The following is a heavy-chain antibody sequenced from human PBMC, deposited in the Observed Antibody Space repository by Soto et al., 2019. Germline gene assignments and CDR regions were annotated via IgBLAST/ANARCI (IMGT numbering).Heavy chain of an antibody. D-gene: IGHD5-18*01. J-gene: IGHJ4*02. CDR3: ARERYSYGPYYFDY. V-gene: IGHV3-11*01. CDR1: GFTFSDYY. CDR2: ITSSGSTT. Sequence: GGSLRLSCAASGFTFSDYYMSWIRQAPGKGLEWVSSITSSGSTTYYTDSVKGRFSISRDNAKNSLYLQMNSLRAEDTAVYYCARERYSYGPYYFDYWGQGTLVTVSS.